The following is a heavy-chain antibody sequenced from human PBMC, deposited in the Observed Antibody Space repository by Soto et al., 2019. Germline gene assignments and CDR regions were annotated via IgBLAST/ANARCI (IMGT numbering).Heavy chain of an antibody. J-gene: IGHJ5*02. CDR3: ARDRTIFGVVEP. D-gene: IGHD3-3*01. Sequence: SETLSLTCTVSGGSASSGSYYWSWIRQPPGKGLEWIGYIYYSGSTNYNPSLKSRVTISVDTSKNQFSLKLSSVTAADTAVYYCARDRTIFGVVEPWGQGTLVTVSS. CDR2: IYYSGST. CDR1: GGSASSGSYY. V-gene: IGHV4-61*01.